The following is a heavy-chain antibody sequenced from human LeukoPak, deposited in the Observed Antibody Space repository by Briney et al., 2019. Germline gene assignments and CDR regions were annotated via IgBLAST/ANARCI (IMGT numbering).Heavy chain of an antibody. Sequence: GASVKVSCKASGYTVSNYTIHWVRQAPGQGLEWMGWINAGDDNTKYLQKFQGRVTITRDTSASAAYIEVNDLRSEDTAVYYCAIQQQLGRVGDYWGQGTLVTVSS. D-gene: IGHD1-1*01. V-gene: IGHV1-3*01. CDR2: INAGDDNT. CDR3: AIQQQLGRVGDY. J-gene: IGHJ4*02. CDR1: GYTVSNYT.